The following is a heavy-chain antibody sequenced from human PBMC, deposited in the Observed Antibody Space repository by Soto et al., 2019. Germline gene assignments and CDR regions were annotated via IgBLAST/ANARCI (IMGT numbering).Heavy chain of an antibody. CDR2: INAGNGNT. D-gene: IGHD3-10*01. CDR1: GYTFTSYA. CDR3: AREERLLVRGVENYYYGMDV. J-gene: IGHJ6*02. Sequence: EASVKVSCKASGYTFTSYAMHWVRQAPGQRLEWMGWINAGNGNTKYSQKFQGRVTITRDTSASTAYMELSSLRSEDTAVYYCAREERLLVRGVENYYYGMDVWGQGTTVTVSS. V-gene: IGHV1-3*01.